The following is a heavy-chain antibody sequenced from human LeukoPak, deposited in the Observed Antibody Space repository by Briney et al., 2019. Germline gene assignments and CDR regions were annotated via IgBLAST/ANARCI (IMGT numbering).Heavy chain of an antibody. D-gene: IGHD2-2*01. Sequence: GGSLRLSCAASGSTFSSYEMNWVRQAPGKGLEWVSYISSSGSTIYYADSVKGRFTISRDNAKNSLYLQMNSLRAEDTAVYYCARDQVPAAIGGLYYYYGMDVWGQGTTVTVSS. CDR2: ISSSGSTI. CDR1: GSTFSSYE. V-gene: IGHV3-48*03. J-gene: IGHJ6*02. CDR3: ARDQVPAAIGGLYYYYGMDV.